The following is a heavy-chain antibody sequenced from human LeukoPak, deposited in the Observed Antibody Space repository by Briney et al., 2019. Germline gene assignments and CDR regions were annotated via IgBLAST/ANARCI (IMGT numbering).Heavy chain of an antibody. CDR1: GFTFSSYG. J-gene: IGHJ2*01. CDR2: IRYDGSNK. CDR3: ARGGDIVVVVAATLSWYFDL. V-gene: IGHV3-30*02. D-gene: IGHD2-15*01. Sequence: GGSLRLSCAASGFTFSSYGMHWVRQAPGKGLEWVAFIRYDGSNKYYADSVKGRFTISRDNAKNSLYLQMNSLRAEDTAVYYCARGGDIVVVVAATLSWYFDLWGRGTLVTVSS.